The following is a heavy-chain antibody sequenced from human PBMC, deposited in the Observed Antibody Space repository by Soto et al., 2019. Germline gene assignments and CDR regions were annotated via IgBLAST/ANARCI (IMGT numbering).Heavy chain of an antibody. CDR3: ARTYDGSGPNSGGYAFDI. Sequence: SETLSLTCAFYGWSFSGYYWSWIRQPPGKGLEWIGEINHSGSTNYNPSLKSRVTISVDTSKNQFSLKLSSVTAADTAVYYCARTYDGSGPNSGGYAFDIWGQGTMVTVSS. CDR2: INHSGST. CDR1: GWSFSGYY. J-gene: IGHJ3*02. D-gene: IGHD3-22*01. V-gene: IGHV4-34*01.